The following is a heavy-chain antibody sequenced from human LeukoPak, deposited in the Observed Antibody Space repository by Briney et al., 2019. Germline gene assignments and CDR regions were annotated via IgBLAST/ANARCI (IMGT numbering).Heavy chain of an antibody. CDR1: GYTFTSYY. CDR3: TREGVAAVANKNFDY. CDR2: INPGDGTA. D-gene: IGHD6-13*01. Sequence: ASVKVSCKASGYTFTSYYMHWVRQAPGQGLEWMGGINPGDGTAKYAQKFQGRVTMTRDTSTTTLYMELSGLRSEDTAIYYCTREGVAAVANKNFDYWGQGTLVTVSS. V-gene: IGHV1-46*01. J-gene: IGHJ4*02.